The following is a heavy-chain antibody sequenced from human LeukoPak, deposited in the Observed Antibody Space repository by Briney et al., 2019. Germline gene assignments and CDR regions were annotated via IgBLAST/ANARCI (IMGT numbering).Heavy chain of an antibody. CDR2: ISSSSSYI. CDR3: ARVWRYYYDSSGYYPRTNWFDP. D-gene: IGHD3-22*01. Sequence: GGSLRLSCAASGFTFSSYSMNWVRQAPGKGLEWVSSISSSSSYIYYADSVKGRFTISRDNAKNSLYLQMNSLRAEDTAVYYCARVWRYYYDSSGYYPRTNWFDPWGQGTLVTVSS. CDR1: GFTFSSYS. J-gene: IGHJ5*02. V-gene: IGHV3-21*01.